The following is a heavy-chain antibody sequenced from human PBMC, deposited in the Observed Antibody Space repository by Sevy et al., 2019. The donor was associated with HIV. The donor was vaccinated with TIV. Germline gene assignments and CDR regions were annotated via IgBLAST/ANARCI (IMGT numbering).Heavy chain of an antibody. D-gene: IGHD1-1*01. CDR3: AKGVNQMWNAFDI. CDR1: GFTFSSYA. V-gene: IGHV3-23*01. Sequence: GGSLRLSCAASGFTFSSYAMSWVRHAPGKGLEWVSAISGSGGSTYYADSVKGRFTISRDNSKNTLYLQMNSLRAEDTAVYYCAKGVNQMWNAFDIWGQGTMVTVSS. CDR2: ISGSGGST. J-gene: IGHJ3*02.